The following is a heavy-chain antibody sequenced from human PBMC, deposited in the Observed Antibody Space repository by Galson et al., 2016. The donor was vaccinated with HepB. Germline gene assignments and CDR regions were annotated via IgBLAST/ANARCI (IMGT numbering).Heavy chain of an antibody. Sequence: SETLSLTCAVSGASVTDYYWSWIRQPAGKGLEWVGRFYSSGTTNYNPSLRSRVAMSIDTSANLFSLKLVSVTAADPAVYYCARVSPARDLWSREFYDYWGQGALVTVSS. CDR3: ARVSPARDLWSREFYDY. J-gene: IGHJ4*02. CDR1: GASVTDYY. CDR2: FYSSGTT. D-gene: IGHD3-10*01. V-gene: IGHV4-4*07.